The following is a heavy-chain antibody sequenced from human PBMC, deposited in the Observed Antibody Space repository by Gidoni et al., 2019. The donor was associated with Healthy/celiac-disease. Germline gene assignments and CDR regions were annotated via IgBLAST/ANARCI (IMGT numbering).Heavy chain of an antibody. J-gene: IGHJ4*02. CDR2: IYYSGST. Sequence: QLQLQESGPGLEKPSETLSLTCTVSGGAISSSSYYGGWIRQPPGKGLAWIGSIYYSGSTYYNPSLKRRVTISVDTSKNQFSLKLSSVTAADTAVYYCARLRIQLWSYFDYWGQGTLVTVSS. V-gene: IGHV4-39*01. CDR1: GGAISSSSYY. D-gene: IGHD5-18*01. CDR3: ARLRIQLWSYFDY.